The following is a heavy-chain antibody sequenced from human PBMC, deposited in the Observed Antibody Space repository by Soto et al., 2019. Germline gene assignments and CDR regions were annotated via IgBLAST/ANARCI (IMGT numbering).Heavy chain of an antibody. CDR1: GFSLTTCGVG. Sequence: QITLKESGPTLVKPTQTLTLTCTFSGFSLTTCGVGVGWIRQPPGKALEWLALIYWDDDNRYSPSLKSRLTITKDTSKNQVVLTMTNMDPVDTGTYYCARRDYYASASLTFDYWGQGALVTVSS. V-gene: IGHV2-5*02. J-gene: IGHJ4*02. CDR2: IYWDDDN. D-gene: IGHD3-10*01. CDR3: ARRDYYASASLTFDY.